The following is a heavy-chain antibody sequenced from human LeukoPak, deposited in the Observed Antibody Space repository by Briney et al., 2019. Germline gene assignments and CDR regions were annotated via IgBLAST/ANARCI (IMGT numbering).Heavy chain of an antibody. D-gene: IGHD3-10*01. CDR2: IYTSGST. CDR3: ARGLLGTMVRGVTFYYGVDV. Sequence: SETLSLTCTVSGDSIRGYYWSWVRQPAGKGLEWIGLIYTSGSTNYNPSLKSRVTMSVDTSKKQIYLKLNSVTAADTAVYYCARGLLGTMVRGVTFYYGVDVWGQGTTVTVSS. CDR1: GDSIRGYY. J-gene: IGHJ6*02. V-gene: IGHV4-4*07.